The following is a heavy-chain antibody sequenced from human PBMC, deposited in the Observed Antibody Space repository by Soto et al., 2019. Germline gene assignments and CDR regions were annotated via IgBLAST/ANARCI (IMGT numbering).Heavy chain of an antibody. J-gene: IGHJ5*02. CDR2: ISSSGSTI. D-gene: IGHD6-13*01. Sequence: QVQLVESGGGVVQPGGSLRLSCAASGFTFSDYYMSWIRQAPGKGLEWVSYISSSGSTIYYADSVKGRFTISRDNAKNSLYLQMNSLRAEDTAVYYCASRRIAAAGTDWFDPWGQGTLVTVSS. V-gene: IGHV3-11*01. CDR1: GFTFSDYY. CDR3: ASRRIAAAGTDWFDP.